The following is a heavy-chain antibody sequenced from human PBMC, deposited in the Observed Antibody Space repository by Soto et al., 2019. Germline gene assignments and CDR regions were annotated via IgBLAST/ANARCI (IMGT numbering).Heavy chain of an antibody. CDR1: GGSISSYY. Sequence: SETLSLTCTVSGGSISSYYWSWIRQPPGKGLEWIGYIYYSGSTNYNPSLKSRVTISVDTSKNQFSLKLSSVTAADTAVYYCAREGGDYYFDYWGQGTLVTVSS. D-gene: IGHD4-17*01. V-gene: IGHV4-59*01. CDR2: IYYSGST. J-gene: IGHJ4*02. CDR3: AREGGDYYFDY.